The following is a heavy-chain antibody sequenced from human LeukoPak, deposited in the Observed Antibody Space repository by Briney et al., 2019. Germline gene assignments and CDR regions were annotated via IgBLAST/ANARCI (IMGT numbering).Heavy chain of an antibody. CDR2: ISGTGRTT. Sequence: GGSLRLSCAASGFTFSSYAMGWVRQAPGKGLEWVSAISGTGRTTYYANSVKGPFTISRDNSKNTLYLQMNSLRAEDTAVYYCAKDRGYYDSSGLDYWGQGTLVTVSS. V-gene: IGHV3-23*01. J-gene: IGHJ4*02. D-gene: IGHD3-22*01. CDR1: GFTFSSYA. CDR3: AKDRGYYDSSGLDY.